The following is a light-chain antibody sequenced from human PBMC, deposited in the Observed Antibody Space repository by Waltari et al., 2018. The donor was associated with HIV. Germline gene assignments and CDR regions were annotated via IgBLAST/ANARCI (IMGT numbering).Light chain of an antibody. J-gene: IGKJ3*01. Sequence: DIRMTQSPSSLSAPMGASVTMTCQATQDISNNLNWYQQKTGEAPKLLIYDASVLETGISSRFSGSGSGTNFTLTITNPQPEDVATYFCQQYDDLPFTFGPGTKA. CDR3: QQYDDLPFT. CDR1: QDISNN. CDR2: DAS. V-gene: IGKV1-33*01.